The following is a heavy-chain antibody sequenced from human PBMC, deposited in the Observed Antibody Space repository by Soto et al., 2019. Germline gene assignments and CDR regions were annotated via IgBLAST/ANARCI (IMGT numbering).Heavy chain of an antibody. CDR2: IYWDDDK. D-gene: IGHD6-13*01. CDR1: GFSLSTSGVG. CDR3: AHRLAATGLFDY. V-gene: IGHV2-5*02. J-gene: IGHJ4*02. Sequence: QITLKESGPTLVKPTQTLTLTCTFSGFSLSTSGVGVGWIRQPPGKALEWLALIYWDDDKRYSPSLKSRLTIXKXXPKNQVVLTMTNMDPVDTATYYCAHRLAATGLFDYWGQGTLVTVSS.